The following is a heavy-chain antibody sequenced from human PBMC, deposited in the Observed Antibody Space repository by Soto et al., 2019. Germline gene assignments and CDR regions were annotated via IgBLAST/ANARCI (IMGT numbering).Heavy chain of an antibody. V-gene: IGHV4-39*01. D-gene: IGHD3-16*02. CDR1: GGSINTNNYY. J-gene: IGHJ5*02. Sequence: SETLSLTCTVSGGSINTNNYYWGWVRQPPGKGLEWIGSVFYNGTTYYSPSLKSRVTISLAPSRTQFSLKLESVTAADTAVYFCARLVIVSPVANAWGQGTLVTVS. CDR2: VFYNGTT. CDR3: ARLVIVSPVANA.